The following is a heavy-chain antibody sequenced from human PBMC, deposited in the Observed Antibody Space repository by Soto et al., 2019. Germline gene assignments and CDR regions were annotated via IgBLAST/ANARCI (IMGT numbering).Heavy chain of an antibody. Sequence: QVQLQESGPGLVKPSQTLSLTCIVSGGSISSNDFYWSWIRQHPGKGLEWIGYIDYSGNTYYNPSLKSRVTILVDTSKNQSSLKVSSVTAAETAVYYCARLSGSWQSWFYPWGQGTLVTVSS. CDR2: IDYSGNT. CDR1: GGSISSNDFY. D-gene: IGHD6-13*01. V-gene: IGHV4-31*03. J-gene: IGHJ5*02. CDR3: ARLSGSWQSWFYP.